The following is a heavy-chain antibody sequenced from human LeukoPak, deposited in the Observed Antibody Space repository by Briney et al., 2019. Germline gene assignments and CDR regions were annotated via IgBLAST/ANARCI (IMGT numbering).Heavy chain of an antibody. J-gene: IGHJ4*02. V-gene: IGHV3-11*06. Sequence: PGGSLRLSCAASGFTFSDYYMSWIRQAPGKGLEWVSYISSGSTYTNYADSVKGRFTISGDNAKNSLYLQMNSLRDEDTAVYYCARHDYGGNSGDYWGQGTLVTVSS. CDR2: ISSGSTYT. D-gene: IGHD4-23*01. CDR1: GFTFSDYY. CDR3: ARHDYGGNSGDY.